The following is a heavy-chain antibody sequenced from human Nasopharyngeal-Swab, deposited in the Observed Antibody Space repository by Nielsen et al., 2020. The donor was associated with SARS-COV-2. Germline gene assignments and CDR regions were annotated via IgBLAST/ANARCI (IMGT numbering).Heavy chain of an antibody. J-gene: IGHJ4*02. CDR1: GFTFSSYA. CDR3: AKQLLWFGELLDMFDY. Sequence: GESLKISCAASGFTFSSYAMSWVRQAPGKGLEWVSAISGSGGSTYYADSAKGRFTTSRDNSKNTLYLQMNSPRAEDTAVYYCAKQLLWFGELLDMFDYWGQGTLVTVSS. V-gene: IGHV3-23*01. D-gene: IGHD3-10*01. CDR2: ISGSGGST.